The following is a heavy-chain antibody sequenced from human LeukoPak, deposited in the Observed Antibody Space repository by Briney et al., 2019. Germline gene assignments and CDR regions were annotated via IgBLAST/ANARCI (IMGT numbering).Heavy chain of an antibody. CDR3: AREPYCSSTSCWYNWFDP. V-gene: IGHV1-69*13. J-gene: IGHJ5*02. Sequence: ASVKVPCKASGGTFSSYAISWVRQAPGQGLEWMGGIIPIFGTANYAQKFQGRVTITADESTSTAYMELSSLRSEDTAVYYCAREPYCSSTSCWYNWFDPWGQGTLVTVSS. CDR1: GGTFSSYA. CDR2: IIPIFGTA. D-gene: IGHD2-2*01.